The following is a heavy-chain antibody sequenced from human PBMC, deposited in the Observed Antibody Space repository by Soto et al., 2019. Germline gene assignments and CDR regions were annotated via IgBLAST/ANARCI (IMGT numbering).Heavy chain of an antibody. CDR1: GYTFISYD. CDR2: MNPNSGNT. CDR3: SREVNFYGLDV. V-gene: IGHV1-8*01. J-gene: IGHJ6*02. Sequence: GASVKVSCKGSGYTFISYDINWVRQATGQGLEWMGRMNPNSGNTGYAQKFQGRVTMTRNTSISTAYMELSSLRSEDTAVYYCSREVNFYGLDVWGQGTTVTVSS.